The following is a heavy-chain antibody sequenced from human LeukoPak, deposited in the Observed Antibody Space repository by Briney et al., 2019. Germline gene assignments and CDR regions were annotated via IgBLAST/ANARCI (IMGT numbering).Heavy chain of an antibody. V-gene: IGHV3-48*04. D-gene: IGHD3-9*01. Sequence: PGGSLRLSCAASGFTFSSYAMSWVRQAPGKGLEWVSYISSSGSTIYYADSVKGRFTISRDNAKNSLYLQMNSLRAEDTALYYCARVRYSGFYFDYWGQGTLVTVSS. CDR3: ARVRYSGFYFDY. J-gene: IGHJ4*02. CDR2: ISSSGSTI. CDR1: GFTFSSYA.